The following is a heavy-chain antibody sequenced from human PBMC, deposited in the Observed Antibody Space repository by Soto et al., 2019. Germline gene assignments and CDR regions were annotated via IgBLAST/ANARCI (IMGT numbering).Heavy chain of an antibody. V-gene: IGHV3-23*01. D-gene: IGHD3-10*01. Sequence: QLLQSGGGLVQPGGSLTLSWAASGFTFGTTDMSWVRQAPGEGLEWVSTIDGSGGITYYADSVKGRFTSSRDNSRNTVYLQMNSLRGDDTALYYCVKNSGGFNTWGQGALVTVSS. J-gene: IGHJ5*02. CDR1: GFTFGTTD. CDR2: IDGSGGIT. CDR3: VKNSGGFNT.